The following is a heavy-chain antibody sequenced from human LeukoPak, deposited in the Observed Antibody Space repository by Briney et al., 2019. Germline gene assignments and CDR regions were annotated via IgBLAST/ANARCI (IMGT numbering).Heavy chain of an antibody. J-gene: IGHJ4*02. V-gene: IGHV3-30*01. CDR2: ISYDGSHQ. CDR3: ARARNGTLKY. CDR1: GFTFSHYA. Sequence: GGFLRLSCAASGFTFSHYAMHWVRQAPGKGLEWVAVISYDGSHQYSAGSVKGRLTISRDNSRHTLFLQMNSLRPEDTAVYYCARARNGTLKYWGQGTLVTVSS. D-gene: IGHD1-26*01.